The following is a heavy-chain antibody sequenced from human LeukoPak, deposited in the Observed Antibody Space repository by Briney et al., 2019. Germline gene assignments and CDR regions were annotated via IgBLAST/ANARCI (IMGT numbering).Heavy chain of an antibody. J-gene: IGHJ4*02. D-gene: IGHD5-24*01. CDR3: ARARGMATILPFDY. Sequence: PSETLSLTCTVSGGSISSSSYYWGWIRQPPGKGLEWIGSIYYSGSTYYNPSLKSRVTISVDTSKNQFSLKLSSVTAADTAVYYCARARGMATILPFDYGGQGTLVTVSS. V-gene: IGHV4-39*07. CDR2: IYYSGST. CDR1: GGSISSSSYY.